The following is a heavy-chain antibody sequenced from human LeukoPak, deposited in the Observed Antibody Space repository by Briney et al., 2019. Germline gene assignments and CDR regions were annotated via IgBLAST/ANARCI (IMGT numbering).Heavy chain of an antibody. J-gene: IGHJ4*02. Sequence: PGGSLRLSCAASGFTFSSYGMHWVRQAPGKGLEWVAVISYDGSNKYYADSVKGRITISRDNSKNTLFLQMNSLRAEDTAVYYCAKRGEGIYSSSWPFDYWGQGTLVTASS. D-gene: IGHD6-13*01. CDR1: GFTFSSYG. V-gene: IGHV3-30*18. CDR2: ISYDGSNK. CDR3: AKRGEGIYSSSWPFDY.